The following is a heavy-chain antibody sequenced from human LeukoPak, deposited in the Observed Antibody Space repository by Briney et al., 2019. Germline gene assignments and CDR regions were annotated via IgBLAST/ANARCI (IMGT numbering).Heavy chain of an antibody. CDR2: ISGSGGST. CDR3: AKGYGERTFDI. J-gene: IGHJ3*02. V-gene: IGHV3-23*01. CDR1: GFTFSSYS. Sequence: GGSLRLSCAASGFTFSSYSMNWVRQAPGKGLEWVSAISGSGGSTYYADSVKGRFTISRDNSKNTLYLQMNSLRAEDTAVYYCAKGYGERTFDIWGQGTMVTVSS. D-gene: IGHD7-27*01.